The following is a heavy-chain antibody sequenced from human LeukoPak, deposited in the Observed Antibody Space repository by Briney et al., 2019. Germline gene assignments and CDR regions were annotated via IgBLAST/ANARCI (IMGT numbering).Heavy chain of an antibody. J-gene: IGHJ4*02. D-gene: IGHD3-22*01. CDR2: ISGSGVT. CDR1: GFTFSTSA. V-gene: IGHV3-23*01. Sequence: SGGSLRLSCAASGFTFSTSAMTWVRQAPGKGLEWVSGISGSGVTDYADSVKGRFTISRDNSKNTLYLQMNSLRAEDTAVYYCAKELEGVTMIVADYWGQGTLVTVSS. CDR3: AKELEGVTMIVADY.